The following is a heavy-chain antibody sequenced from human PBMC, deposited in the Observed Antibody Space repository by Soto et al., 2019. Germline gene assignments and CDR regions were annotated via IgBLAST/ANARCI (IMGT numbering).Heavy chain of an antibody. Sequence: QVQLVESGGGVVQPGRSLILSCAASVFTFRDFGMHWVRQAPGKGLEWVAVMSYDGSNELYVDSLKGRFTISRDNSQHSLFLQMTRLTPEDTAIYYWAKDRIWDAGSGWDYYGMDVWGQVTPGTGSS. V-gene: IGHV3-30*18. CDR1: VFTFRDFG. CDR2: MSYDGSNE. CDR3: AKDRIWDAGSGWDYYGMDV. J-gene: IGHJ6*01. D-gene: IGHD6-19*01.